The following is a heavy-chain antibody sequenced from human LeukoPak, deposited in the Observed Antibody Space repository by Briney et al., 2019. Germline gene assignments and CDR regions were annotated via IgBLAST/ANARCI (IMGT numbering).Heavy chain of an antibody. J-gene: IGHJ5*02. CDR2: MTPNSGNT. CDR1: GYTFTSYD. V-gene: IGHV1-8*01. D-gene: IGHD3-3*01. Sequence: GASVKVSCKASGYTFTSYDINWVRQATGQGLEWMGWMTPNSGNTGYAQKFQGRVTMTRNTSISTAYMELSSLRSEDTAVYYCARGLTYYDFWSGYAENWFDPWGQGTLVTVSS. CDR3: ARGLTYYDFWSGYAENWFDP.